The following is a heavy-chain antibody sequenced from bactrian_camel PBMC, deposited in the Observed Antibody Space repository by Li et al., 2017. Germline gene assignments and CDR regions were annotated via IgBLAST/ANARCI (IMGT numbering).Heavy chain of an antibody. CDR1: GFTFDSYS. V-gene: IGHV3S1*01. Sequence: HVQLVESGGGLAQPGGSLRLSCAASGFTFDSYSMNWVRQAPEKGLEWVSAINSGGGSTYYADSVKGRFTISRDNAKNTVYLQLNSLNSEDTAMYYCAKDSSLVEYNYWGQGTQVTV. CDR2: INSGGGST. CDR3: AKDSSLVEYNY. J-gene: IGHJ4*01.